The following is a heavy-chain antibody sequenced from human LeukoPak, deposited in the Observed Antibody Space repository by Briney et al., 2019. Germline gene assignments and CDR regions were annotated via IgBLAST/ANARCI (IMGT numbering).Heavy chain of an antibody. CDR3: ARVIGSDTRDYYLGY. CDR2: IKRTGTTKLPGETKHSEST. Sequence: PSETLSLTCAVYGGSFSDYYWSWIRQSPGKGLEWIGEIKRTGTTKLPGETKHSESTNYNPSLKSRVTISADTSKNQFSLKLTSVTAADTAVYYCARVIGSDTRDYYLGYWGQGTLVTVYS. CDR1: GGSFSDYY. V-gene: IGHV4-34*01. J-gene: IGHJ4*02. D-gene: IGHD2-2*01.